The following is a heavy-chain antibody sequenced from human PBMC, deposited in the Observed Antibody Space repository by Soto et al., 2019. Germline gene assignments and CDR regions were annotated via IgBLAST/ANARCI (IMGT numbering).Heavy chain of an antibody. CDR1: GDSVSSNSAA. CDR2: TYYRSRWYN. J-gene: IGHJ6*03. Sequence: HSQTLSLTCVISGDSVSSNSAAWNWIRQSTSRGLEWLGRTYYRSRWYNDYAVSVRSRITVNADTSTNQFSLHLNSVTPEDTAVNYCAGTSSLQWYYMDVWDKGTTVTVSS. V-gene: IGHV6-1*01. D-gene: IGHD1-7*01. CDR3: AGTSSLQWYYMDV.